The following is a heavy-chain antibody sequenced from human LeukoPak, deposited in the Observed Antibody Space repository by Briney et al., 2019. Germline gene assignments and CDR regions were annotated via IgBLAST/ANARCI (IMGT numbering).Heavy chain of an antibody. CDR2: LYYTGST. V-gene: IGHV4-39*07. J-gene: IGHJ3*02. Sequence: SETLSLTCTVSGGSISSISYYWGWIRQPPGEGLEWIGSLYYTGSTYYNPSLRSRVTISVDTSKNQFSLKLSSVTAADTAVYYCARKKQYYYDSSGYAFDIWGQGTMVTVSS. CDR3: ARKKQYYYDSSGYAFDI. D-gene: IGHD3-22*01. CDR1: GGSISSISYY.